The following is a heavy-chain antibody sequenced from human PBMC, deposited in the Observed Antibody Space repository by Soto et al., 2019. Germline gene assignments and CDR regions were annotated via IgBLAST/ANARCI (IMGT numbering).Heavy chain of an antibody. Sequence: EVQLVESGGGLVQPGGSLRLSCAASGFTFSSYAMHWVRQAPGKGLEYVSAISSNGGSTYYANSVKGRFTISRDNSKNTLYLQMGSLRAEDMAVYYCARDMTPDYGDYEFDYWGQGTLVTVSS. CDR2: ISSNGGST. CDR3: ARDMTPDYGDYEFDY. V-gene: IGHV3-64*01. CDR1: GFTFSSYA. J-gene: IGHJ4*02. D-gene: IGHD4-17*01.